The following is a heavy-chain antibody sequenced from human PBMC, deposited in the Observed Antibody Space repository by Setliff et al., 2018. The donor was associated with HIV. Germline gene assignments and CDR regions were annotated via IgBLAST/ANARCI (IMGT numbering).Heavy chain of an antibody. CDR1: GYTFSSYG. V-gene: IGHV1-18*01. CDR3: ARGYCGGGSCYSPYLLDP. D-gene: IGHD2-15*01. Sequence: ASVKVSCKASGYTFSSYGISWVRQAPGQVLEWMGWISASTGYTDSAQKFRDRVTLTTDPSTSTAYMELRSLTSDDTAVYYWARGYCGGGSCYSPYLLDPWGQGTLVTVSS. CDR2: ISASTGYT. J-gene: IGHJ5*02.